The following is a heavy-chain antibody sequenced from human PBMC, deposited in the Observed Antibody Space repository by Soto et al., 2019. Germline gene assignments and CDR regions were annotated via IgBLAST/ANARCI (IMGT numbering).Heavy chain of an antibody. J-gene: IGHJ4*02. D-gene: IGHD3-9*01. V-gene: IGHV3-48*02. Sequence: PGGSLRLSCAASGFTFSSYSMNWVRQAPGKGLEWVSYISSSSSTIYYADSVKGRFTISRDNAKNSLYLQMNSLRDEDTAVYYCAGLYYDILTGYYFSDDYWGQGTLVTVSS. CDR2: ISSSSSTI. CDR1: GFTFSSYS. CDR3: AGLYYDILTGYYFSDDY.